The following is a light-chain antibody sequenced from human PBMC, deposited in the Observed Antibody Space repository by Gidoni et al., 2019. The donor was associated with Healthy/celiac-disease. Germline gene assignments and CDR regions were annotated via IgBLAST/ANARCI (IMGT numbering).Light chain of an antibody. V-gene: IGLV2-23*02. Sequence: QSALTQPASVSGSPGQSSTISCTGTSSDVGSYNLASWYQQHPGKAHKLMIYEVSKRPSGVSNRFSGSKSGNTASRTISGLQAEDEADYYCCSYAGSSTWVFGGGTKLTVL. CDR2: EVS. J-gene: IGLJ3*02. CDR3: CSYAGSSTWV. CDR1: SSDVGSYNL.